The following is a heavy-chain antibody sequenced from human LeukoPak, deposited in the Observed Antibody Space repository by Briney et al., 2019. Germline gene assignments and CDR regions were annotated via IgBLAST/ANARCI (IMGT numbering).Heavy chain of an antibody. CDR1: GFTVSYNY. CDR3: ARDPPYYDSSGYYYDY. J-gene: IGHJ4*02. CDR2: ISGSSIYI. D-gene: IGHD3-22*01. V-gene: IGHV3-21*01. Sequence: GGSLRLSCAASGFTVSYNYMSWVRQTPGKGLEWVSSISGSSIYIYYADSVKGRFTISRDNAKNSLYLQMNSLRAEDTAVYYCARDPPYYDSSGYYYDYWGQGTLVTVSS.